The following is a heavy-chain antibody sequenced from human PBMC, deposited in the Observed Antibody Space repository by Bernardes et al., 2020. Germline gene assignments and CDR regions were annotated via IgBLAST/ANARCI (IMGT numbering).Heavy chain of an antibody. J-gene: IGHJ2*01. CDR2: IYHTEST. D-gene: IGHD7-27*01. CDR1: GGSISTYY. CDR3: ARNTDWGNWYYDP. Sequence: SQTLSLTCSVSGGSISTYYCSWIRLFPGKGLQWIGNIYHTESTKYNPSLKSRVTISLDTSKNQFSLKVKSVTAADAAVYYCARNTDWGNWYYDPWGRGALVPVSS. V-gene: IGHV4-59*01.